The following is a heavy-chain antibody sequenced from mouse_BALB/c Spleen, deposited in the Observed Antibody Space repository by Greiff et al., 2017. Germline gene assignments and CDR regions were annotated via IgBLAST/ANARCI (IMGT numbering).Heavy chain of an antibody. CDR3: ARVGITDWFAD. D-gene: IGHD2-4*01. Sequence: QVQLKESGPGLVAPSQSLSITCTVSGFSLTGYGVNWVRQPPGKGLEWLGMIWGDGSTDYNSALKSRLSISKDNSKSQVFLKMNSLQTDDTAMYYCARVGITDWFADWGQGTLVTVSA. J-gene: IGHJ3*01. V-gene: IGHV2-6-7*01. CDR2: IWGDGST. CDR1: GFSLTGYG.